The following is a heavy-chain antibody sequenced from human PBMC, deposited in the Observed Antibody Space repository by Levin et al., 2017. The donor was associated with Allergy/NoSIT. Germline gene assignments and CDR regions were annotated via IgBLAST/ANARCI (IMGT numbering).Heavy chain of an antibody. CDR1: GFTFSDYY. D-gene: IGHD3-16*01. Sequence: GGSLRLSCAASGFTFSDYYMSWIRQAPGKGLEWISYISSNSGSTMYYADSVKGRFTISRDNAKNSVYLQVNSLRAEDTAVYYCARARMGAGDAFDMWGQGTMVTVSS. CDR3: ARARMGAGDAFDM. V-gene: IGHV3-11*01. CDR2: ISSNSGSTM. J-gene: IGHJ3*02.